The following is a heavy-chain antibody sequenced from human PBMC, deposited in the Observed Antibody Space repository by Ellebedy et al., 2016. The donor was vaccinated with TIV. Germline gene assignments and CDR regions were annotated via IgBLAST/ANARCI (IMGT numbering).Heavy chain of an antibody. D-gene: IGHD5-18*01. V-gene: IGHV3-66*01. CDR2: IYSGGST. CDR3: ARDRGYSYGLWAFDI. Sequence: GGSLRLSCAASEFTVSSNYMSWVRQAPGKGLEWVSVIYSGGSTYYADSVKGRFTISRDNSKNTLYLQMNSLRAEDTAVYYCARDRGYSYGLWAFDIWGQGTMVTVSS. CDR1: EFTVSSNY. J-gene: IGHJ3*02.